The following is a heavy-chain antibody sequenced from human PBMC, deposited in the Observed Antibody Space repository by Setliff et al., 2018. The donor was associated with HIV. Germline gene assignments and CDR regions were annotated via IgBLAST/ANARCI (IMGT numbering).Heavy chain of an antibody. Sequence: PGGSLRLSCAASGFTVSSNYMSWVRQAPGKGLEWVSVIYSGGTTYYADSVKGRFTISRDNSKNTLYLQMNSLRTEDTAVYYCARDRVRITIFGVPSDPYNMDVWGKGTTVTVSS. J-gene: IGHJ6*03. CDR1: GFTVSSNY. CDR2: IYSGGTT. D-gene: IGHD3-3*01. CDR3: ARDRVRITIFGVPSDPYNMDV. V-gene: IGHV3-66*02.